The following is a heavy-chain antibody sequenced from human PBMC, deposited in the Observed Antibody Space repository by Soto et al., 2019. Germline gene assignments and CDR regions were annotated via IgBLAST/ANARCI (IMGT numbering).Heavy chain of an antibody. Sequence: ASVKVSCKASGYSFTDYHIHWVRQAPGQGLEWLGRINPKSGGTSTAQKFQGWVTMTTDTSISTASMELTRLTSDDTAIYYCARGDSTDCSNGVCSFFYNHDMAVWGQGTTVIVSS. J-gene: IGHJ6*02. V-gene: IGHV1-2*04. CDR3: ARGDSTDCSNGVCSFFYNHDMAV. D-gene: IGHD2-8*01. CDR2: INPKSGGT. CDR1: GYSFTDYH.